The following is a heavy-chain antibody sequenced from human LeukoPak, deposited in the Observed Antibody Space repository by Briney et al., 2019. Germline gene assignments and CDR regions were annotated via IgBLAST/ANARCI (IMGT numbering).Heavy chain of an antibody. CDR1: GITVSNDY. J-gene: IGHJ3*02. D-gene: IGHD1-1*01. CDR3: ARNHDYAFEI. CDR2: IYADDST. Sequence: GGSLRLSCAASGITVSNDYLAWVRQAPGKGLEWVSMIYADDSTHYADSVKGRFTISRDNSRNTVYLQMSSLRAEDTAVFYCARNHDYAFEIWGQGTKVTVSS. V-gene: IGHV3-53*01.